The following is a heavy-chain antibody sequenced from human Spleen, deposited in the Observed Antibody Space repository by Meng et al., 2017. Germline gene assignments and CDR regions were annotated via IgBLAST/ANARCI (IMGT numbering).Heavy chain of an antibody. CDR1: GDSISSSNW. CDR3: ARTPTYDFWSGYYPHDAFDI. D-gene: IGHD3-3*01. V-gene: IGHV4-4*02. J-gene: IGHJ3*02. Sequence: GSLRLSCAVSGDSISSSNWWSWVRQPPGKGLEWIGEIYHSGSTNYNPSLKSRVTISVDKSKNQFSLKLSSVTAADTAVYYCARTPTYDFWSGYYPHDAFDIWGQGTMVTVSS. CDR2: IYHSGST.